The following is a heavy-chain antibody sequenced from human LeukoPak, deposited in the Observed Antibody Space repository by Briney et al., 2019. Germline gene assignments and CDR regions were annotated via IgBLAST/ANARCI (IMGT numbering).Heavy chain of an antibody. V-gene: IGHV3-30*18. Sequence: GGSLRLSCAASGLTFSNYGMQWVRQAPGKGLEWVAVISYDGSAKYYSDSVKGRFTISRDNSHNTLYLQMNSLRGEDTAVYYCAKESGKRSYGAYFDYWGQGTLVTASS. D-gene: IGHD4-17*01. CDR3: AKESGKRSYGAYFDY. J-gene: IGHJ4*02. CDR2: ISYDGSAK. CDR1: GLTFSNYG.